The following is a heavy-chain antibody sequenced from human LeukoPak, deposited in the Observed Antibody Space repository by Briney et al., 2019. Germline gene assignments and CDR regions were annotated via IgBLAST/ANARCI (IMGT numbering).Heavy chain of an antibody. CDR3: AGSLGGNCSSTSCYRGMDV. J-gene: IGHJ6*02. CDR1: GFTFSSYA. D-gene: IGHD2-2*01. V-gene: IGHV4-59*08. CDR2: IYYSGST. Sequence: GSLRLSCAASGFTFSSYAMSWVRQAPGKGLEWIGYIYYSGSTNYNPSLKSRVTISVDTSKNQFSLKLSSVTAADTAVYYCAGSLGGNCSSTSCYRGMDVWGQGTTVTVSS.